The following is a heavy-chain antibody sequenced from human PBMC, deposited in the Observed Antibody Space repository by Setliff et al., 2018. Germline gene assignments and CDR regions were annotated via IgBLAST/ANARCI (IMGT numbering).Heavy chain of an antibody. Sequence: ASVKVSCKASGYTFTAYYMHWVRQAPGQGLEWMGWINPGSGATNLAQRFQGRVTMTRDTSISTAYMEMTSLRADDTAVYYCAKGRRTIRSHLDYWGQGTQVTV. V-gene: IGHV1-2*02. CDR2: INPGSGAT. CDR1: GYTFTAYY. J-gene: IGHJ4*02. D-gene: IGHD3-3*01. CDR3: AKGRRTIRSHLDY.